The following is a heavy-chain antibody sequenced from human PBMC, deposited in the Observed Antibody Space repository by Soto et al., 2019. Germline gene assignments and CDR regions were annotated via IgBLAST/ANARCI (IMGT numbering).Heavy chain of an antibody. CDR2: IYYSGST. V-gene: IGHV4-39*01. CDR3: ARHFEGGSGSSRDYYYGMDV. D-gene: IGHD3-10*01. Sequence: SETLSLTCTVSGGSISSSSYYWGWIRQPPGKGLEWIGSIYYSGSTYYNPSLKSRVTISVDTSKNQFSLKLSSVTAADTAVCYCARHFEGGSGSSRDYYYGMDVWGQGTTVTVSS. J-gene: IGHJ6*02. CDR1: GGSISSSSYY.